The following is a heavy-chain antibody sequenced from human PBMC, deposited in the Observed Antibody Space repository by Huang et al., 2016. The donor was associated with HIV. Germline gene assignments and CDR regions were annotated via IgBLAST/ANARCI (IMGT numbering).Heavy chain of an antibody. CDR1: GGSISNYY. D-gene: IGHD3-10*01. Sequence: QVQLQESGPGLVKPSETLSLTCTVSGGSISNYYWSWIRPSPGKGLEWIGYIYYGGTTTHNPSLKSRVTISVDTSNNQFSLKLNSVTAADTAVYYCATITRGSGNYYFDYWGQGTLVTVSS. CDR3: ATITRGSGNYYFDY. CDR2: IYYGGTT. J-gene: IGHJ4*02. V-gene: IGHV4-59*01.